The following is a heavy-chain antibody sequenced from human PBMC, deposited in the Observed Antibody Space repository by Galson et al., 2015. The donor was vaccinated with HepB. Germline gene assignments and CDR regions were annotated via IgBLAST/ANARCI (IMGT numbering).Heavy chain of an antibody. D-gene: IGHD6-19*01. Sequence: ETLSLTCTVSGGSISSYYWSWIRQPPGKGLEWIGYIYYSGSTNYNPSLKSRVTISVDTSKNQFSLKLSSVTAADTAVYYCARVYSSGWYAIDYWGQGTLVTVSS. CDR3: ARVYSSGWYAIDY. CDR2: IYYSGST. V-gene: IGHV4-59*01. J-gene: IGHJ4*02. CDR1: GGSISSYY.